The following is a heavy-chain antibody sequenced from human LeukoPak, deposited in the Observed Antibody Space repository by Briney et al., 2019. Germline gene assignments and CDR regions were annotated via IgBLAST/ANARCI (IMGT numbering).Heavy chain of an antibody. Sequence: PSETLSLTCTVSGGSISNFYWSWIRQPPGKGLEWIGYIYYSGTTNYNPSLKSRVTISVDTSKNQFSLKLSSVTAADTAVYYCARAGVAAAGRLFDYWGQGTLVTVSS. J-gene: IGHJ4*02. CDR3: ARAGVAAAGRLFDY. D-gene: IGHD6-13*01. V-gene: IGHV4-59*01. CDR1: GGSISNFY. CDR2: IYYSGTT.